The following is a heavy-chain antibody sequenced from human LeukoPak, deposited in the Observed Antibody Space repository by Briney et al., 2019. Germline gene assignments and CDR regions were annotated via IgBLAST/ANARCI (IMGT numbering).Heavy chain of an antibody. J-gene: IGHJ4*02. Sequence: GSLILSCSSSGFIFSSYDMSWVRQAAGKGLEWVSSISGSGDRTIYADSVRGRLTISRDKSKNTLYLQMSSLRAEDTAVYYCAKVPQPDYYFDYWGQGSLVTVSS. CDR3: AKVPQPDYYFDY. CDR1: GFIFSSYD. V-gene: IGHV3-23*01. CDR2: ISGSGDRT.